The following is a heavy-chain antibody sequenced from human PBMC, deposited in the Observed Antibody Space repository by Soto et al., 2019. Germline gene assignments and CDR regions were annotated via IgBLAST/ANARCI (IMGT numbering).Heavy chain of an antibody. V-gene: IGHV3-30*02. Sequence: PGGSLRLSCEVSGLTFSAFGMHWVRQAPGKGLEWVALISYDGSDTFSADSVRGRFIISRDNSKNTLYLQMNSLRPEDSAVYFCXKDHCWGSCYKYHGMDVWGQGTTVTVSS. J-gene: IGHJ6*02. CDR1: GLTFSAFG. D-gene: IGHD2-15*01. CDR2: ISYDGSDT. CDR3: XKDHCWGSCYKYHGMDV.